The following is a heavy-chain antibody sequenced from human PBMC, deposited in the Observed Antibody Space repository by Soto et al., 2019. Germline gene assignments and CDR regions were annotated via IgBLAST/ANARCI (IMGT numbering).Heavy chain of an antibody. CDR2: FYYSGSP. CDR1: GGSIISSIYC. D-gene: IGHD3-10*01. J-gene: IGHJ4*02. Sequence: SETLSLTCTVSGGSIISSIYCLCCIRQPPWKGLELIGSFYYSGSPYYNPSLKSRVTISVDTSKNQFSLKLSSVTAADTAVYYCARSEFDGLFPLNYWGQGTLVTVSS. V-gene: IGHV4-39*01. CDR3: ARSEFDGLFPLNY.